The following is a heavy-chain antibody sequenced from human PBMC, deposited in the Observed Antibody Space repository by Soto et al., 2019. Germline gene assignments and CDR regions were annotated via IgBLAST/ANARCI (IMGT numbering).Heavy chain of an antibody. D-gene: IGHD6-13*01. V-gene: IGHV3-21*01. CDR3: ARDVTAGIMWYDGMDV. CDR1: GFSVNTYG. J-gene: IGHJ6*02. Sequence: EVQLVESGGGLVKPGGSLRLSCAASGFSVNTYGMNWVLQAPGKGLEWVSSISSSSTYIYYADSVQGRCTVSRDDAKSSLFLQMHSLRDEDTAVYYCARDVTAGIMWYDGMDVWGQGTTVTVSS. CDR2: ISSSSTYI.